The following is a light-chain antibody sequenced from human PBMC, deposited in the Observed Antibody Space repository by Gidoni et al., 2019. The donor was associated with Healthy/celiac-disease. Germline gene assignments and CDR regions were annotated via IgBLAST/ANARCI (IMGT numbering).Light chain of an antibody. CDR3: CSYAGSYTYV. Sequence: QSALTQPPSGSGSPGQSVPISCTGTSSDVGGYNYVSWYQQHPGKAPKLMIYDVSRRPSGFPDRFSGSKSGNTASLTISGLQSEDEADYYCCSYAGSYTYVFGTGTKVTVL. CDR2: DVS. J-gene: IGLJ1*01. V-gene: IGLV2-11*01. CDR1: SSDVGGYNY.